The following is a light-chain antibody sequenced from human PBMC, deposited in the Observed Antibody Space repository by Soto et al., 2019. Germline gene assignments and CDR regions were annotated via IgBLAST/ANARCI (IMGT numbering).Light chain of an antibody. Sequence: DIQVTQCPSTLSASVGDRVTITCRASQSISSWLAWYQQRPGKAPKLLIYDASSLQSGVPSRFSGSGSGTEFTLTISSLQPEDFATYYCLQHHSYPRTFGQGTKVDIK. CDR2: DAS. V-gene: IGKV1-5*01. CDR3: LQHHSYPRT. J-gene: IGKJ1*01. CDR1: QSISSW.